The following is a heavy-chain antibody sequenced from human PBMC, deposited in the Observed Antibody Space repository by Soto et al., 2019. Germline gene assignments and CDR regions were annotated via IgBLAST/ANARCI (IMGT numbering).Heavy chain of an antibody. D-gene: IGHD6-6*01. CDR2: ISSNGVGT. Sequence: GGSLRLSCSASGFTPSGYAMDWVRQAPGKGLEYVSGISSNGVGTYYANSVQGRFTISRDNSKNTVYLQMGSLRPEDMAVYYCARRARPDFYYMDVWGEGTTVTVSS. CDR3: ARRARPDFYYMDV. CDR1: GFTPSGYA. J-gene: IGHJ6*03. V-gene: IGHV3-64*01.